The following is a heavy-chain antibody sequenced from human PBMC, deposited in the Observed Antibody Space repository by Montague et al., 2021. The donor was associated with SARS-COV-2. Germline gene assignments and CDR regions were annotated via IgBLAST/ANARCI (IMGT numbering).Heavy chain of an antibody. V-gene: IGHV4-59*12. CDR1: GGSISSYY. CDR2: IYYSGST. J-gene: IGHJ4*02. CDR3: AGATRITIFGVVNQFDY. D-gene: IGHD3-3*01. Sequence: SETLSLTCTVSGGSISSYYWSWIRQPPGKGLEWIGYIYYSGSTNYNPSLKSRVTISVDTSKNQFSLKLSSVTAADTAVYYCAGATRITIFGVVNQFDYWGQGTLVTVSS.